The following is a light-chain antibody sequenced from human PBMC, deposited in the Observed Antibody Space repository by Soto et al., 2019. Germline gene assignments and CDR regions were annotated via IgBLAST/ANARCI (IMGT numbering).Light chain of an antibody. J-gene: IGKJ5*01. CDR1: QGVTTN. CDR3: QQYNNWPFS. Sequence: EIVMTQSPANLSVSPGERVTLSCRAGQGVTTNFAWYQQKSGQSPRLLIYDVSTRATGVPARFSGTGSETDFTLTISGLQSEDSAVYFCQQYNNWPFSFGQGTRLEIK. CDR2: DVS. V-gene: IGKV3-15*01.